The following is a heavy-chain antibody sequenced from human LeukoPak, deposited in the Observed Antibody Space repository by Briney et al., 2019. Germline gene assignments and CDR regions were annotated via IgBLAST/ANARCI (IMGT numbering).Heavy chain of an antibody. CDR1: GVSISSYY. Sequence: SETLSLTCTVSGVSISSYYWSWIRQPAGKGLEWIGRIYISGSTNYNPSLKSRVTMSVDKSKNQFSLKLSSVTAADTAVYYCARDSYGSGSYYQNCPSYYWGQGTLVTVSS. V-gene: IGHV4-4*07. CDR2: IYISGST. D-gene: IGHD3-10*01. J-gene: IGHJ4*02. CDR3: ARDSYGSGSYYQNCPSYY.